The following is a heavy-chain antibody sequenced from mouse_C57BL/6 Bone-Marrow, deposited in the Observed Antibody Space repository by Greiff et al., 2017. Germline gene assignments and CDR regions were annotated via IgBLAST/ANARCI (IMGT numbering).Heavy chain of an antibody. V-gene: IGHV1-81*01. CDR3: ARHWDLY. CDR2: IYPRSGNT. Sequence: VQLQQSGAELARPGASVKLYCKASGYTFTSYGISWVKQRTGQGLEWIGEIYPRSGNTYYNEKFKGKATLTADKSSSTAYMELRSLTSEDSAVYFCARHWDLYWGQGTLVTVSA. J-gene: IGHJ3*01. D-gene: IGHD4-1*01. CDR1: GYTFTSYG.